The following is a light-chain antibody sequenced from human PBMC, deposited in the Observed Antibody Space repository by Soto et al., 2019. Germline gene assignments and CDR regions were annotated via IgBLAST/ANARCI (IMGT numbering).Light chain of an antibody. Sequence: EIVLTQSPVTLSLSPGERATLSCRASQSVDIYLAWYRQIPGQAPRLLIYDASNRATGIPDRFSGGGSGTDFTLTISSLEPEDFAIYYCQQSSNLPPTFGQGTRLEIK. CDR1: QSVDIY. V-gene: IGKV3-11*01. J-gene: IGKJ5*01. CDR2: DAS. CDR3: QQSSNLPPT.